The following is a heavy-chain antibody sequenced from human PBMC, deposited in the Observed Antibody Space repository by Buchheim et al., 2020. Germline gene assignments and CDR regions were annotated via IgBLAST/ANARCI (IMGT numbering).Heavy chain of an antibody. CDR1: GDSISSGNHY. CDR3: ARGTMVQGVIGWFDP. J-gene: IGHJ5*02. D-gene: IGHD3-10*01. Sequence: QVQLQASGPGLVKPSQTLSLTCTVSGDSISSGNHYWSWIRRTAGKGLEWIGRIYTTGTTNYNPSLRNRVTMSVDTSNNQFSLNLRSVTAADTAVYYCARGTMVQGVIGWFDPWGQG. CDR2: IYTTGTT. V-gene: IGHV4-61*02.